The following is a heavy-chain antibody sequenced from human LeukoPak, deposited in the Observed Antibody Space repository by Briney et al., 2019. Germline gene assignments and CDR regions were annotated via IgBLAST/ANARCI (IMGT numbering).Heavy chain of an antibody. CDR2: INSDGSGT. CDR1: GFTFNIYW. CDR3: ARLSSGYSQFDY. V-gene: IGHV3-74*01. D-gene: IGHD3-22*01. J-gene: IGHJ4*02. Sequence: GGSLRLSCAASGFTFNIYWMHWVRQAPGKGLVWVSRINSDGSGTIYADSVKGRFTISRDNAKSTLYLQMNSLRAEDTAVYYCARLSSGYSQFDYWGQGTPVTVSS.